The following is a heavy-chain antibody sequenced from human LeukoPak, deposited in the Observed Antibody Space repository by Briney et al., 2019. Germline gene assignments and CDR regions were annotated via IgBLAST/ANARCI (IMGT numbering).Heavy chain of an antibody. V-gene: IGHV4-30-4*08. D-gene: IGHD3-3*01. CDR1: GGSISSGDYY. CDR2: IYYSGST. Sequence: SETLSLTCTVSGGSISSGDYYWSWIRQPPGKGLEWIGYIYYSGSTYYNPSLKSRVTISVDTSKNQFSLKLSSVTAADTAVYYCARXTNYDFWSGYLRYXXXMXXXGXXXTVT. CDR3: ARXTNYDFWSGYLRYXXXMXX. J-gene: IGHJ6*03.